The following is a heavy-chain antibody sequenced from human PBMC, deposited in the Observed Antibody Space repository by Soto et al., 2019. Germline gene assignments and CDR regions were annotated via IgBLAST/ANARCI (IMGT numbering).Heavy chain of an antibody. CDR2: INWNGGST. V-gene: IGHV3-20*04. J-gene: IGHJ4*02. CDR3: ARESPLSWNPYYFDY. CDR1: GFTFDDYG. D-gene: IGHD1-1*01. Sequence: GGSLRLSCAASGFTFDDYGMSWVRQAPGKGLEWASGINWNGGSTGYADSVKGRFTISRDNAKNSLYLQMNSLRAEDTALYYCARESPLSWNPYYFDYWGQGTLVTVSS.